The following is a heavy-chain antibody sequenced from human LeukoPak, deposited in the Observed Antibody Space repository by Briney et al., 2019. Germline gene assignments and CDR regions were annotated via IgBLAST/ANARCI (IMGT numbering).Heavy chain of an antibody. CDR2: ISGSGGST. CDR1: GFTFSSFA. Sequence: GGSLRLSCAASGFTFSSFAMSWVRQAPGKGLEWVSGISGSGGSTYYADSVKGQFTISRDNSKNTLYLQMNSLRAEDTAVYHCAKGRKSYYYGMGVWGQGTTVTVSS. CDR3: AKGRKSYYYGMGV. J-gene: IGHJ6*02. V-gene: IGHV3-23*01.